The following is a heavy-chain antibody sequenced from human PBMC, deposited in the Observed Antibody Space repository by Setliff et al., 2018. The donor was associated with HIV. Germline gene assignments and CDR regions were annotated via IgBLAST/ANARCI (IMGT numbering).Heavy chain of an antibody. CDR1: GDSISNGSYF. Sequence: SETLSLTCTVSGDSISNGSYFWIWIRQPAGKGLEWIGHISTTGSTNYNPSLKSRVIMSVDTSRNQFSLKLSSVTAADTAVYYCARGHDNKYYYFYYMDVWGKGTTVTVSS. CDR2: ISTTGST. CDR3: ARGHDNKYYYFYYMDV. V-gene: IGHV4-61*09. J-gene: IGHJ6*03. D-gene: IGHD3-9*01.